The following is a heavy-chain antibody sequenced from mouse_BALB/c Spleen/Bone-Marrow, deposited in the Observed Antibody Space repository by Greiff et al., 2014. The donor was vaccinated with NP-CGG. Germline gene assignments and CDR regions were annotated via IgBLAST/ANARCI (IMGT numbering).Heavy chain of an antibody. V-gene: IGHV1-67*01. CDR1: GYTFTDYG. J-gene: IGHJ4*01. CDR3: ARGDYRYDETMDY. Sequence: QVQLQQPGPELVRPGVSVKISCKGSGYTFTDYGMHWVKQGHAKSLEWIGLISLYSGNTNYNQKFKDKATMTVDKSSSTAYMELARLTSEDSAIYYCARGDYRYDETMDYWGQGTSGTVSA. CDR2: ISLYSGNT. D-gene: IGHD2-14*01.